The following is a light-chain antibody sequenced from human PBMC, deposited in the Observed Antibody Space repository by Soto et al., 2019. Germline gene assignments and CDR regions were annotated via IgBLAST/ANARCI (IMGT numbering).Light chain of an antibody. V-gene: IGLV2-8*01. CDR2: EVS. CDR3: SSYAGSNNLYV. CDR1: SSDVGGYNY. Sequence: QSVLTQPPSASGSPGQSVTISCTGTSSDVGGYNYVSWYQQHPGKAPKLMIYEVSKRPSGVPDRFSGSKSDNTASLTVSGLQAEDEADYYCSSYAGSNNLYVFGTGTRSPS. J-gene: IGLJ1*01.